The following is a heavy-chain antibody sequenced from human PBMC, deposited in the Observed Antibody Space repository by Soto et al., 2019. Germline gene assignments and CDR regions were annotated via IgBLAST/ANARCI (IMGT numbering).Heavy chain of an antibody. J-gene: IGHJ4*02. CDR1: GFPFSSYW. V-gene: IGHV3-74*01. CDR3: ARGDGDRYDGNGYLGRH. CDR2: IKSDGSGT. D-gene: IGHD3-22*01. Sequence: EVQLVESGGGLVQPGESLTLSCAASGFPFSSYWMHWVRQAPGKGLVWVSRIKSDGSGTYYADSVQDRFTISRDNARNXFDLKRNSLRVEDTAVYFCARGDGDRYDGNGYLGRHWGQGTLVTVSS.